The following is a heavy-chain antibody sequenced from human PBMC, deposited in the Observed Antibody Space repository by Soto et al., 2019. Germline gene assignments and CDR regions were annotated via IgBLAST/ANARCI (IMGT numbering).Heavy chain of an antibody. CDR1: GGSISSGGYS. V-gene: IGHV4-30-2*01. D-gene: IGHD1-26*01. CDR3: AREYSGSYYREYYFDY. CDR2: IYHSGST. J-gene: IGHJ4*02. Sequence: PSETLSLTCAVSGGSISSGGYSWSWIRQPPGKGLEWIGYIYHSGSTYYNPSLKSRVTMSVDRSKNQFSLKLSSVTAADTAVYYCAREYSGSYYREYYFDYWGQGTLVTVSS.